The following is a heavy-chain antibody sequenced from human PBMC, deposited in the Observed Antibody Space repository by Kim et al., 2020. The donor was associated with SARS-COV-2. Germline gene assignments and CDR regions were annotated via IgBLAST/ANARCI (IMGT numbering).Heavy chain of an antibody. D-gene: IGHD2-15*01. CDR2: GGQ. V-gene: IGHV1-2*02. J-gene: IGHJ4*02. CDR3: ARRSLLDFDY. Sequence: GGQNYGQRFQGRVTMSRDNSISTVFLEMSRLRSDDTAVYYCARRSLLDFDYWGEGTLVTVSS.